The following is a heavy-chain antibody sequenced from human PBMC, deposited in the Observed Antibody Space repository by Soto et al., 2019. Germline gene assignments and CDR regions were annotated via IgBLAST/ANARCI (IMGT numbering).Heavy chain of an antibody. J-gene: IGHJ6*02. Sequence: SETLSLTCAVYGGSFSGYYWSWIRQPPGKGLEWIGEINHSGSTNYNPSLKSRVTISVDTSKNQFSLKLSSVTAADTAVYYCARGLRYYGSGSYYYYYYYGMDVWGQGTTVT. CDR2: INHSGST. D-gene: IGHD3-10*01. V-gene: IGHV4-34*01. CDR3: ARGLRYYGSGSYYYYYYYGMDV. CDR1: GGSFSGYY.